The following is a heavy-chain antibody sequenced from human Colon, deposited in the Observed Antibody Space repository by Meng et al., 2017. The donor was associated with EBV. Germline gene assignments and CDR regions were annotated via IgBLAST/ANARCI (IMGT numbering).Heavy chain of an antibody. CDR1: GGSLSGYY. J-gene: IGHJ4*02. CDR2: INHSGST. V-gene: IGHV4-34*01. D-gene: IGHD1-26*01. CDR3: ARGPGGSYYLYYFDY. Sequence: QLQQWVAGLLKPSETLSLTCVVDGGSLSGYYWSWIRQPPEKGLEWIGEINHSGSTNYNPSLKSRVTISVDTSKKQFSLKLSSVTAADTAVYYCARGPGGSYYLYYFDYWGQGTLVTVSS.